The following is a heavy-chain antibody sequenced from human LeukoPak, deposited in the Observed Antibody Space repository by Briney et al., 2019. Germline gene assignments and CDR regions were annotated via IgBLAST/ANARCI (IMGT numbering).Heavy chain of an antibody. CDR1: GGSITGYY. Sequence: SSETLSLTCAVYGGSITGYYWSWIRQTPGRGLEWVGEIHYSGATSYNPSLKSRATISTDTSKNQFSLRLSSVTAADTAVYYCARGNILTGYCFDFWGQGALVTVSS. D-gene: IGHD3-9*01. CDR2: IHYSGAT. V-gene: IGHV4-34*01. CDR3: ARGNILTGYCFDF. J-gene: IGHJ4*02.